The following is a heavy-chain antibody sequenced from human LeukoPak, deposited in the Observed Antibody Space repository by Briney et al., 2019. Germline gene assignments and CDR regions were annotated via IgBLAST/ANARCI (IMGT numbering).Heavy chain of an antibody. D-gene: IGHD3-10*01. Sequence: GGSLRLSCAASGFTFSSYSMNWVRQALGKGLEWVSSISSSSSYIYYADSVKGRFTISRDNAKNSLYLQMNSLRAEDTAVYYCARDRGPGTYAFDIWGQGTMVTVSS. J-gene: IGHJ3*02. V-gene: IGHV3-21*01. CDR2: ISSSSSYI. CDR3: ARDRGPGTYAFDI. CDR1: GFTFSSYS.